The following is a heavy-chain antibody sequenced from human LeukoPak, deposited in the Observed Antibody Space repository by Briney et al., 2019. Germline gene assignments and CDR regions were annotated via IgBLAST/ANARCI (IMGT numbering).Heavy chain of an antibody. CDR3: ARSNGYCSSTSCYTSDY. V-gene: IGHV5-51*01. J-gene: IGHJ4*02. D-gene: IGHD2-2*02. Sequence: GESLKISCKGSGYSFTSYWIGWVRQMPGKGLEWMGIIYPGDSDTRYSPSFQGQVTISADKSIGTAYLQWSSLKASDTAMYYCARSNGYCSSTSCYTSDYWGQGTLVTVSS. CDR2: IYPGDSDT. CDR1: GYSFTSYW.